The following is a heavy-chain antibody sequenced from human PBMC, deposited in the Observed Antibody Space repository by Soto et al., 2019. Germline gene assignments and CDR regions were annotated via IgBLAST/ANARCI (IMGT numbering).Heavy chain of an antibody. CDR1: GFTFSSYS. J-gene: IGHJ6*02. V-gene: IGHV3-21*01. CDR3: ASRTVTTYYYYYGMDV. CDR2: ISSSSSYI. Sequence: EVQLVEFGGGLVKPGGSLRLSCAASGFTFSSYSMNWVRQAPGKGLEWVSSISSSSSYIYYADSVKGRFTISRDNAKNSLYLQMNSLRAEDTAVYYCASRTVTTYYYYYGMDVWGQGTTVTVSS. D-gene: IGHD4-4*01.